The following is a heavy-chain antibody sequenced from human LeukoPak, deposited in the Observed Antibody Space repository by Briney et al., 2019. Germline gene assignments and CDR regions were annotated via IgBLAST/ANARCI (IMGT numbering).Heavy chain of an antibody. Sequence: SETLSLTCAVYGGSFSGYYWSWIRQPPGKGLEWIGEINHSRSTNYNPSLKSRVTISVDTSKNQFSLKLSSVTAADTAVYYCARFPLYSSSSPPRAHPRHYYYGMDVWGQGTTVTVSS. CDR1: GGSFSGYY. J-gene: IGHJ6*02. V-gene: IGHV4-34*01. CDR2: INHSRST. CDR3: ARFPLYSSSSPPRAHPRHYYYGMDV. D-gene: IGHD6-6*01.